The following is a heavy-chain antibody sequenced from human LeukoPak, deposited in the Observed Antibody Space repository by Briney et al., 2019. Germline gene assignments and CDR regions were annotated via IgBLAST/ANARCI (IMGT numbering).Heavy chain of an antibody. Sequence: GVSLRLSCVASGFTFTNAWMSWVRQAPGKGLGWVGHIKSKTDGGTTDYSAPVKGRFIISRDDSERTLYLQMNSLKTDDTAVYYCAKYDASVNFDYWGQGTLVTVSS. V-gene: IGHV3-15*05. CDR1: GFTFTNAW. D-gene: IGHD3-16*01. CDR2: IKSKTDGGTT. CDR3: AKYDASVNFDY. J-gene: IGHJ4*02.